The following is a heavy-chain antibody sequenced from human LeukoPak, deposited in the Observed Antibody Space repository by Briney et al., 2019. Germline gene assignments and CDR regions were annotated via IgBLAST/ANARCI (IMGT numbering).Heavy chain of an antibody. J-gene: IGHJ4*02. CDR2: IYYSGNT. V-gene: IGHV4-39*01. CDR1: GGSIISSSYY. D-gene: IGHD3-9*01. CDR3: ARHSNYDILTGYYLPLDPFDY. Sequence: SETLSLTCTVSGGSIISSSYYWGWIRQPPGKGLEWIGSIYYSGNTDYNPSLKSRVTISVDTSKNQFSLKLSSVTAADTAVYYCARHSNYDILTGYYLPLDPFDYWGQGTLVTVSS.